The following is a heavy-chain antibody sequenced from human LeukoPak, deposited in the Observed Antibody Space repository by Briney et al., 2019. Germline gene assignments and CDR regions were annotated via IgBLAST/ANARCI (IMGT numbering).Heavy chain of an antibody. CDR1: GGSISSYF. J-gene: IGHJ4*02. Sequence: PSETLSLTCTVSGGSISSYFWSWIRQPPGKGLEWIGHIYHSGNTNYNPSHKSRVTISVDTSKNQFSLKLTSVTAADTAVYYCARGGYGGYDRYFDYWGQGTLVTVSS. CDR2: IYHSGNT. D-gene: IGHD5-12*01. V-gene: IGHV4-59*01. CDR3: ARGGYGGYDRYFDY.